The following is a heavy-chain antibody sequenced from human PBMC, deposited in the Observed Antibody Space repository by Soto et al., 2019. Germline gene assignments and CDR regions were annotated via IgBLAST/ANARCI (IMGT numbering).Heavy chain of an antibody. D-gene: IGHD3-22*01. CDR1: GFRFSNSN. V-gene: IGHV3-21*01. CDR3: ASHPRDSSGYWYYFDY. CDR2: ISSSSSYI. Sequence: EVPLVESGGGLVKPGGSLRLSCAASGFRFSNSNMNWVRQAPGKGLEWVSSISSSSSYIYYADSVKGRFTISRDNAKTSLYLQMNSLRAEDTAVYYCASHPRDSSGYWYYFDYWGQGTLVTVSS. J-gene: IGHJ4*02.